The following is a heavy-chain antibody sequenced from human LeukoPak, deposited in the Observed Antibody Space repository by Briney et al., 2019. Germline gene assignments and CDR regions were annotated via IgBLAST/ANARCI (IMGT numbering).Heavy chain of an antibody. V-gene: IGHV4-34*01. Sequence: SETLSLTCAVYGGSFSGYYWSWIRQPPGKGLEWIGEINHSGSTNYNPSLKSRVTISVDTSKNQFSLKLSSVTAADTAVYYCARDRLVRNWFDPWGQGTLVTVSS. J-gene: IGHJ5*02. D-gene: IGHD2-21*01. CDR3: ARDRLVRNWFDP. CDR2: INHSGST. CDR1: GGSFSGYY.